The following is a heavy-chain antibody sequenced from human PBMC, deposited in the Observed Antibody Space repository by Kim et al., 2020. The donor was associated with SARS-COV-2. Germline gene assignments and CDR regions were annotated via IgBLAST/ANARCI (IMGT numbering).Heavy chain of an antibody. CDR3: ARDSSVIVVVPAAIEYFQH. CDR2: IIPIFGTA. Sequence: SVKVSCKASGGTFSSYAISWVRQAPGQGLEWMGGIIPIFGTANYAQKFQGRVTITADESTSTAYMELSSLRSEDTAVYYCARDSSVIVVVPAAIEYFQHWGQGTLVTVSS. V-gene: IGHV1-69*13. D-gene: IGHD2-2*01. CDR1: GGTFSSYA. J-gene: IGHJ1*01.